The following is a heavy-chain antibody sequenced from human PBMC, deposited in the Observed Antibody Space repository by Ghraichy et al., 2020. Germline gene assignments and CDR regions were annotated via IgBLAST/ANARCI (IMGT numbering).Heavy chain of an antibody. V-gene: IGHV3-23*01. CDR2: ISGSGGST. J-gene: IGHJ4*02. D-gene: IGHD3-10*01. CDR3: AKDDGGLGDY. Sequence: GESLNTSCAASGFTFSSYAMSWVRQAPGKGLEWVSAISGSGGSTYYADSVKGRFTISRDNSKNTLYLQMNSLRAEDTAVYYCAKDDGGLGDYWGQGTLVTVSS. CDR1: GFTFSSYA.